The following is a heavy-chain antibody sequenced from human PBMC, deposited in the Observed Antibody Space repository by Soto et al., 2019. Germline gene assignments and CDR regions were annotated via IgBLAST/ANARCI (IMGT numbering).Heavy chain of an antibody. J-gene: IGHJ4*02. CDR3: ARDGVAATTGISGY. D-gene: IGHD4-4*01. V-gene: IGHV4-38-2*02. CDR2: IYHSGTT. Sequence: SETLSLTCAVSGDSISSGYYWAWIRQPPRKGLEWVASIYHSGTTYYNPSLTSRVTISVDTSKNQFSLKLSSVTAADTAVYYCARDGVAATTGISGYWGQGTLVTVSS. CDR1: GDSISSGYY.